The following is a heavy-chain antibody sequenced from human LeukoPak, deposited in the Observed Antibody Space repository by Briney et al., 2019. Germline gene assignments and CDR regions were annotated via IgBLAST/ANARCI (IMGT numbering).Heavy chain of an antibody. D-gene: IGHD2-15*01. CDR1: GYTFTSYA. CDR3: ARVDIVVVVAATGMRYYYYGMDV. Sequence: ASVKVSCKASGYTFTSYAISWVRQAPGQGLEWMGGIIPIFGTANYAQKFQGRVTITADESTSTAYMKLSSLRSEDTAVYYCARVDIVVVVAATGMRYYYYGMDVWGQGTTVTVSS. V-gene: IGHV1-69*13. J-gene: IGHJ6*02. CDR2: IIPIFGTA.